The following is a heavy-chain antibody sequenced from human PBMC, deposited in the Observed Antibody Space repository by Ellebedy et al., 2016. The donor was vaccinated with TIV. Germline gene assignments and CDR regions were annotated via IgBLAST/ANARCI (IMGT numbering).Heavy chain of an antibody. CDR1: GGSITSYF. CDR3: AREGIVATMFIDP. D-gene: IGHD5-12*01. Sequence: MPGGSLRLSCNVSGGSITSYFWTWIRQTPGKGLEWIGYVYYTGTTDYNPSLSSRVTISIDTSKSQFSLRLNSVTAADTAVYYRAREGIVATMFIDPWGPGTLVTVSS. CDR2: VYYTGTT. J-gene: IGHJ5*02. V-gene: IGHV4-59*01.